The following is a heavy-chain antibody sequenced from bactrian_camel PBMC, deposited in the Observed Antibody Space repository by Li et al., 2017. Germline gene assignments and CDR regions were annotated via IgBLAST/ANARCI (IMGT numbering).Heavy chain of an antibody. CDR3: ATTMIGLYYNDYVTPFAS. D-gene: IGHD4*01. V-gene: IGHV3S54*01. CDR2: IYPEANLS. Sequence: HVQLVESGGGSVQVRGSLRLACKISEHTYKPNCVAWFRQAPGKKREGVAVIYPEANLSAYDDAVQGRFTISHDTAENTVDLEMNSLKSEDTALYYCATTMIGLYYNDYVTPFASWGQGTQVTVS. J-gene: IGHJ6*01. CDR1: EHTYKPNC.